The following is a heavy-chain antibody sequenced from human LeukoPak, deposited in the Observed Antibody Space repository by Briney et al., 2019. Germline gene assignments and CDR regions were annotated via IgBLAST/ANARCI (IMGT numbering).Heavy chain of an antibody. CDR1: GFTFDDYA. V-gene: IGHV3-9*01. J-gene: IGHJ3*02. D-gene: IGHD6-13*01. CDR2: ISWNSGSI. Sequence: PGRSPRLSCAASGFTFDDYAMHWVRQAPGKGLEWVSGISWNSGSIGYADSVKGRFTISRDNAKNSLYLQMNSLRAEDTALYYCAKDMEAAAGNDAFDIWGQGTMVTVSS. CDR3: AKDMEAAAGNDAFDI.